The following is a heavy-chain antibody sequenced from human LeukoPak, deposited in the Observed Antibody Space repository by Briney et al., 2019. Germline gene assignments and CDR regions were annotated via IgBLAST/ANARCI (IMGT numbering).Heavy chain of an antibody. CDR2: IWYDGSNK. D-gene: IGHD2-21*01. Sequence: PGGSLRLSCAASGFTFRSYAMQWVRQAPGKGLEWVAVIWYDGSNKQHADSVKGRFTISRDNTKNTLYLQMNSLRGEDTAVYYCARHSRDMSSSFDYWGQGTLVTVSS. J-gene: IGHJ4*02. V-gene: IGHV3-33*01. CDR3: ARHSRDMSSSFDY. CDR1: GFTFRSYA.